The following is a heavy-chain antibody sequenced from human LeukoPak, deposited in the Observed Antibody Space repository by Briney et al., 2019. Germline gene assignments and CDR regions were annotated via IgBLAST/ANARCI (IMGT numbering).Heavy chain of an antibody. J-gene: IGHJ5*02. Sequence: PSETLSLTCTVSGGSISSYYWSWIRQPAGKGLEWIGRIYTSGSTNYNPSLKSRVTISVGTSKIQFPLKLSSVTAADAAVYYCARDLAGATVFGVVIIGNWFDPWGQGTLVTVSS. V-gene: IGHV4-4*07. D-gene: IGHD3-3*01. CDR3: ARDLAGATVFGVVIIGNWFDP. CDR2: IYTSGST. CDR1: GGSISSYY.